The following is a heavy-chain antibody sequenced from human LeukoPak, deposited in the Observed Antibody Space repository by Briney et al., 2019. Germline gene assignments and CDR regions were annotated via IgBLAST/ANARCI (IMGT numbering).Heavy chain of an antibody. CDR1: GDSMSSSNY. CDR2: IYYSGYT. V-gene: IGHV4-61*05. D-gene: IGHD6-19*01. Sequence: PSGTLSLTCAVSGDSMSSSNYWSWIRQPPGKGLEWIGYIYYSGYTDYNPSLKGRVTISLDKSKDQVSLKLSSVTAADTAMYYCARAVAGSNWFDPWGQGTLVTVSS. J-gene: IGHJ5*02. CDR3: ARAVAGSNWFDP.